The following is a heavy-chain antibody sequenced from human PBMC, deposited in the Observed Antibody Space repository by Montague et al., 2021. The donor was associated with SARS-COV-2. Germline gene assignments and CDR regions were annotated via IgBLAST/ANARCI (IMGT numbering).Heavy chain of an antibody. CDR3: VRAGGLDNRPPV. J-gene: IGHJ4*02. Sequence: SETLSLTCAVSGDSIMTTNWWSWVRQPPGKGLEWIGEIYQDWSTNYNPSLKGRVTMSVDKSKNQFSLALNSVTAADTALYYCVRAGGLDNRPPVWGQGALVTVSS. CDR1: GDSIMTTNW. V-gene: IGHV4-4*02. D-gene: IGHD3/OR15-3a*01. CDR2: IYQDWST.